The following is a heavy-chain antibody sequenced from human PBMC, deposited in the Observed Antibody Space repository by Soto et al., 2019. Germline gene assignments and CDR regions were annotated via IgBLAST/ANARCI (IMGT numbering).Heavy chain of an antibody. Sequence: SETLSLTCSVSGDSISTVDYFWARIRQPPGQALEYIGYIYKSTTTYYNPSFESRVAISLDTSKSQFSLTVTSVTAADTAVYFCARGRYCLTGRCFPNWFDSWGQGTLVTVSS. CDR3: ARGRYCLTGRCFPNWFDS. V-gene: IGHV4-30-4*01. CDR1: GDSISTVDYF. J-gene: IGHJ5*01. D-gene: IGHD2-15*01. CDR2: IYKSTTT.